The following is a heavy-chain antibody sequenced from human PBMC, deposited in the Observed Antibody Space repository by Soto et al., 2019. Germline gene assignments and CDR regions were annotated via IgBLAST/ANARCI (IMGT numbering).Heavy chain of an antibody. Sequence: GGSLRLSCTASGFTFGDYAMSWFRQAPGKGLEWVGFIRSKAYGGTTEYAASVKGRFTISRDDSKSIAYLQMNSLKTEDTAVYYCTRVGYCSSTSCPTPFDYWGQGTLVTVSS. D-gene: IGHD2-2*01. V-gene: IGHV3-49*03. CDR2: IRSKAYGGTT. J-gene: IGHJ4*02. CDR3: TRVGYCSSTSCPTPFDY. CDR1: GFTFGDYA.